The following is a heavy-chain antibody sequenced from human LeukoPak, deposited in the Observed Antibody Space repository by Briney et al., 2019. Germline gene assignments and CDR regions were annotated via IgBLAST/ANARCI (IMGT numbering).Heavy chain of an antibody. J-gene: IGHJ5*02. V-gene: IGHV3-21*01. Sequence: GGSLRLSCPASGFTFSSYSMNWVRQAPGKGLEWVSSIISSSSYIYYADSVKGRFTISRDNAKNSLYLQMNSLRAEDTAVYYCARDWMGSSSHWFDPWGQGTLVTVSS. CDR2: IISSSSYI. D-gene: IGHD6-6*01. CDR1: GFTFSSYS. CDR3: ARDWMGSSSHWFDP.